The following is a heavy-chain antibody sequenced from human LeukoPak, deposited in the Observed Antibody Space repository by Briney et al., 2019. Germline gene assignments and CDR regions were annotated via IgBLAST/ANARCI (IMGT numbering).Heavy chain of an antibody. Sequence: GGSLRLSCAASGFTFSSYAMSWVRQAPGKGLEWVSAISGSGGSTYYADSAKGRFTISRDNAKNSLYLQMNSLRAEDTAVYYCAELGITMIGGVWGKGTTVTISS. CDR1: GFTFSSYA. D-gene: IGHD3-10*02. J-gene: IGHJ6*04. V-gene: IGHV3-23*01. CDR2: ISGSGGST. CDR3: AELGITMIGGV.